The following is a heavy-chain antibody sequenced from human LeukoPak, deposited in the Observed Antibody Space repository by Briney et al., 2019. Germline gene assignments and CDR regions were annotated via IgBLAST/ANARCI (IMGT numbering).Heavy chain of an antibody. D-gene: IGHD6-19*01. CDR3: ARDRIAVAGRKYYYYMDV. CDR1: GGTFSSYA. V-gene: IGHV1-69*06. Sequence: SVKVSCKASGGTFSSYAISWVRQAPGQGLEWMGGIIPSLGTANYAQKFKGRVTITADKSTSTAYMELSSLRSEDTAVYYCARDRIAVAGRKYYYYMDVWGKGTTVTVSS. CDR2: IIPSLGTA. J-gene: IGHJ6*03.